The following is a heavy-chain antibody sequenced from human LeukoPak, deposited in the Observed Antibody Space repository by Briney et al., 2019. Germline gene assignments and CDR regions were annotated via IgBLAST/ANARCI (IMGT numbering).Heavy chain of an antibody. J-gene: IGHJ4*02. Sequence: GGSLRLSCAASGFTFTSYAMSWVRQAPGKGLDWVSAISDSGDNTYYAASVKGRFTISRDNSKNTLYLQMNRLRAEDTAVYYCAKERAVAGTNSDYWGQGTLVTVSS. D-gene: IGHD6-19*01. CDR3: AKERAVAGTNSDY. CDR1: GFTFTSYA. V-gene: IGHV3-23*01. CDR2: ISDSGDNT.